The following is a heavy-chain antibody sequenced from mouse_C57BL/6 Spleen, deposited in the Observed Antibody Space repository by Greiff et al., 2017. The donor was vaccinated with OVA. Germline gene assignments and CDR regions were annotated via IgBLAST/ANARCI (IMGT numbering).Heavy chain of an antibody. CDR3: ARDFDYSYFDY. CDR1: GFTFSSYA. V-gene: IGHV5-4*01. Sequence: EVKLEESGGGLVKPGGSLKLSCAASGFTFSSYAMSWVRQTPEKRLEWVATISDGGSYTYYPDNVKGRFTISRDNAKNNLYLQMSHLKSEDTAMYYCARDFDYSYFDYWGQGTTLTVSS. CDR2: ISDGGSYT. D-gene: IGHD2-4*01. J-gene: IGHJ2*01.